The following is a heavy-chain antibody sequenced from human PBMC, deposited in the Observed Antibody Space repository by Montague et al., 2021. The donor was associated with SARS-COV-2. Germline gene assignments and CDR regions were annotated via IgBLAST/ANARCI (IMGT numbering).Heavy chain of an antibody. CDR2: TYYRPKWYN. CDR3: ARGLWFGELLYYYYYYGMDV. V-gene: IGHV6-1*01. D-gene: IGHD3-10*01. J-gene: IGHJ6*01. Sequence: CAISGDSVSSNSAAWNWIRQSPSRGLEWLGRTYYRPKWYNDYAVSVKSRITINPDTSKNQFSLQLNSVTPEDTAVYYCARGLWFGELLYYYYYYGMDVWGQEATVTVSS. CDR1: GDSVSSNSAA.